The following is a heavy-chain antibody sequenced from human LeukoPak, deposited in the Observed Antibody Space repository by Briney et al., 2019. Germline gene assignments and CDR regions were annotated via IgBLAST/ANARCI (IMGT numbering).Heavy chain of an antibody. CDR2: IYHDGST. V-gene: IGHV4-38-2*02. CDR1: THSVSTDYY. Sequence: SETLSLTCTVSTHSVSTDYYWGWIRQPPGKGLEWIGNIYHDGSTYYTPSLKSRVTISVDTSKNQFSLKLTSVTAADTAVYYCARGGGIVGARLDYWGQGTLVTVSS. CDR3: ARGGGIVGARLDY. D-gene: IGHD1-26*01. J-gene: IGHJ4*02.